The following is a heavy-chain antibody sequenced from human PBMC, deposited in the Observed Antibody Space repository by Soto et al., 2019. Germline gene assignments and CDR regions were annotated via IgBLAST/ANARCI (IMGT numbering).Heavy chain of an antibody. CDR2: IKQDGSEK. CDR1: GFTFSSYW. V-gene: IGHV3-7*01. J-gene: IGHJ2*01. D-gene: IGHD3-3*01. CDR3: ARDPTYEGVGVVTYWYFDL. Sequence: GGSLRLSCAASGFTFSSYWMSWVRQAPGKGLEWVANIKQDGSEKYYVDSVKGRFTISRDNAKNSLYLQMNSLRAEDTAVYYCARDPTYEGVGVVTYWYFDLWGRGTLVTVSS.